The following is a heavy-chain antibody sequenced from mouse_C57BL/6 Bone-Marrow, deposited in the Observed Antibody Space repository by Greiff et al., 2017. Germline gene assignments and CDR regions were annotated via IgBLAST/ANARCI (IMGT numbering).Heavy chain of an antibody. CDR2: IWSGST. J-gene: IGHJ4*01. CDR1: GFSLTSYG. CDR3: ARRGSTTGAMDY. V-gene: IGHV2-2*01. Sequence: VQLQQSGPGLVQPSQSLSITCTVSGFSLTSYGVHWVRQSPGKGLAWLGVIWSGSTDYNAAFISRLSISKDNSKSQVFFKMNSLQADDTAIYYCARRGSTTGAMDYWGQGTSVTVSS. D-gene: IGHD1-1*01.